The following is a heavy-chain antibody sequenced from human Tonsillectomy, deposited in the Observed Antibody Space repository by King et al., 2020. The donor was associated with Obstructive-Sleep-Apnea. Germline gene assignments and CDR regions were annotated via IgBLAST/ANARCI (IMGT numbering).Heavy chain of an antibody. D-gene: IGHD6-19*01. CDR2: ISWNGGDI. CDR3: ASDDVVTVAGTFDY. J-gene: IGHJ4*02. Sequence: MQLVQSGGGLVQPGMSLRLSCAASGFTLEDFAMHWVRQAPGKGLEWVSGISWNGGDIDHAESVKGRFTISRDNAGNYLYLQVNSLRAEDTALYYCASDDVVTVAGTFDYWGQGTLVTVSS. CDR1: GFTLEDFA. V-gene: IGHV3-9*01.